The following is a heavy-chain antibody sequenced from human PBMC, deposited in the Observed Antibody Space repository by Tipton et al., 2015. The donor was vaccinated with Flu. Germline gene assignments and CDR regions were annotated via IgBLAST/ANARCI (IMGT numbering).Heavy chain of an antibody. CDR3: AREKDSRGSEYFQQ. CDR2: IYTSGGS. V-gene: IGHV4-61*02. J-gene: IGHJ1*01. CDR1: GVSISSGGYY. Sequence: TLSLTCAVSGVSISSGGYYWSWIRQPAGKGLEWIGRIYTSGGSKYNPSLRGRLTMSVDASKKEFSLKLSSVTAADTAVYYCAREKDSRGSEYFQQWGQGTLVTVSS. D-gene: IGHD6-19*01.